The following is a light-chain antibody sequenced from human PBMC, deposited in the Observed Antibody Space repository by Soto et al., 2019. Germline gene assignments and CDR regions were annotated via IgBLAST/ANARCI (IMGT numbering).Light chain of an antibody. CDR1: SSDVGGYNY. Sequence: QSVLTQPASVSGSPGQSITISCTGTSSDVGGYNYVSWYQQHPGKAPKLMIYDVSNRPSGVSNRFSGSKSGNTASLTISGLQAADEADYYCSSYTSSINDVLFGGGTKLTVL. J-gene: IGLJ2*01. CDR2: DVS. CDR3: SSYTSSINDVL. V-gene: IGLV2-14*01.